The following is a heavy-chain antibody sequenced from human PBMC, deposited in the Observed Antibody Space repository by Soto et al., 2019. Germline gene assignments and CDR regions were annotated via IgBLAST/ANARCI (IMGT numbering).Heavy chain of an antibody. CDR1: GGAFSSYA. J-gene: IGHJ5*02. CDR2: IIPIFGTA. Sequence: SVKVSCKASGGAFSSYAISWVRQAPGQGLEWMGGIIPIFGTANYAQKFQGRVTITADESTSTAYMELSSLRSEDTAVYYCARDRVGYCSSTSCYRGISSWFDPWGQGTLVTVSS. D-gene: IGHD2-2*01. CDR3: ARDRVGYCSSTSCYRGISSWFDP. V-gene: IGHV1-69*13.